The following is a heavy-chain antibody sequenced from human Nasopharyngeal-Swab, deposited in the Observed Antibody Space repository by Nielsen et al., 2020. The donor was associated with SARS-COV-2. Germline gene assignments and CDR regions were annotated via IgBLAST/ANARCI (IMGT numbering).Heavy chain of an antibody. CDR1: GLIFNTYA. CDR2: IGDTGDST. J-gene: IGHJ6*03. V-gene: IGHV3-23*01. D-gene: IGHD3-3*02. Sequence: GGSLRLSCAASGLIFNTYAMTWVRQAPGKGLVWVSAIGDTGDSTYYADSVKGRFTISRDNSKNTHYLQMNSLRVEDTAVYYCAKDMKRHIWSGYYYYYYYLDVWGKGTTVTVSS. CDR3: AKDMKRHIWSGYYYYYYYLDV.